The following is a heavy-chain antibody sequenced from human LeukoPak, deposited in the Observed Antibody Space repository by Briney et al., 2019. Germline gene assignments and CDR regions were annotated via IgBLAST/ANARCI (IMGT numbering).Heavy chain of an antibody. CDR2: INPNSGGT. Sequence: ASVKVSCKASGYTFTGYYMQWVRQAPGQGLEWMGWINPNSGGTNYAQKFQGRVTKTRDTSISTAYMELSRLRSDDTAVYYCASDTYYYGSGLGHWFDPWGQGTLVTVSS. V-gene: IGHV1-2*02. D-gene: IGHD3-22*01. CDR1: GYTFTGYY. CDR3: ASDTYYYGSGLGHWFDP. J-gene: IGHJ5*02.